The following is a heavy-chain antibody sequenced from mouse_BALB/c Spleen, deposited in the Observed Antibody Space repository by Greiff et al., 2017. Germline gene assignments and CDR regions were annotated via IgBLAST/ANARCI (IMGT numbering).Heavy chain of an antibody. CDR1: GFTFSSYA. CDR3: ARRTTATPYAMDY. V-gene: IGHV5-9-4*01. D-gene: IGHD1-2*01. J-gene: IGHJ4*01. CDR2: ISSGGSYT. Sequence: EVQLQESGGGLVKPGGSLKLSCAASGFTFSSYAMSWVRQSPEKRLEWVAEISSGGSYTYYPDTVTGRFTISRDNAKNTLYLEMSSLRSEDTAMYYCARRTTATPYAMDYWGQGTAVTVSS.